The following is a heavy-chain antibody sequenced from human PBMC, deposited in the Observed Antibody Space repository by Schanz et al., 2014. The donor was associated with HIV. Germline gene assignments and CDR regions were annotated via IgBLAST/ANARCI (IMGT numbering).Heavy chain of an antibody. CDR3: VRGDTVFEY. J-gene: IGHJ4*02. CDR1: GFTFSHYW. D-gene: IGHD5-18*01. V-gene: IGHV3-21*01. Sequence: EVQLVESGGGLVQRGGSLRLSCVASGFTFSHYWMSWVRQAPGKGLEWISSISSNTNYINYADSVKGRFTISRDNAKNSLYLQMNSLRFADTAVYYCVRGDTVFEYWGQGTLVTVS. CDR2: ISSNTNYI.